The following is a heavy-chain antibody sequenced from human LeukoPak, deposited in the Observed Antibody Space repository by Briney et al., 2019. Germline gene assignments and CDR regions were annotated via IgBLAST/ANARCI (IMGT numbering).Heavy chain of an antibody. CDR2: IIPILGIA. Sequence: GASVKVSCKASGGTFSSYAISWVRQAPGQGLEWMGRIIPILGIANYAQKFQGRVTITADKSTSTAYMELSSLRPEDTAVYYCAREGSEMATMVFDYWGQGTLVTVSS. D-gene: IGHD5-24*01. V-gene: IGHV1-69*04. CDR3: AREGSEMATMVFDY. CDR1: GGTFSSYA. J-gene: IGHJ4*02.